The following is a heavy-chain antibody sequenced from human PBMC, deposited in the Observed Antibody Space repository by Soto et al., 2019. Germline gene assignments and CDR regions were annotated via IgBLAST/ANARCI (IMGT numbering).Heavy chain of an antibody. V-gene: IGHV3-30*18. J-gene: IGHJ4*02. CDR2: VSHDGRTT. D-gene: IGHD6-19*01. Sequence: GGSLSLSCAPSGFSFSSYSMNWVRRAPGKGLEWVAVVSHDGRTTHYADSVKGRFTISRDSSKNTVSLEMTSLRAEDTAVYYCAKGGRQWLVTSDFNYWGQGALVTVSS. CDR3: AKGGRQWLVTSDFNY. CDR1: GFSFSSYS.